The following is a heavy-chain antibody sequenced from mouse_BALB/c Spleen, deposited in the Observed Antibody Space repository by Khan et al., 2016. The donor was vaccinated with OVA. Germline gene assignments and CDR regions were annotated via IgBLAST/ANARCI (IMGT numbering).Heavy chain of an antibody. J-gene: IGHJ4*01. CDR3: AKCVWSYYFSLDY. CDR1: GFSLNDYG. CDR2: IWGGGNT. V-gene: IGHV2-6-5*01. Sequence: QVQLKESGPGLVAPSQSLSITCTVSGFSLNDYGVSWIRQPPGKGLEWLGVIWGGGNTYYNSALKSRLSINKDNSKSQVFLKMSSLQTDDTVMYYCAKCVWSYYFSLDYWGQGTSVTVSS.